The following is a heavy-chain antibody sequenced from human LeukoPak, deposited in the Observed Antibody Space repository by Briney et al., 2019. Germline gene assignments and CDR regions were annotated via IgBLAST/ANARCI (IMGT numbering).Heavy chain of an antibody. J-gene: IGHJ4*02. Sequence: PSETLSLTCNVSGFSLTIGYSWSWIRQPPGKGLEWIGYIYYSGSTYYNPSLKSRVTISVDTSKNQFSLKLSSVTAADTAVYYCARDRGQLVQDYWGQGTLVTVSS. V-gene: IGHV4-30-4*07. CDR3: ARDRGQLVQDY. CDR2: IYYSGST. CDR1: GFSLTIGYS. D-gene: IGHD6-6*01.